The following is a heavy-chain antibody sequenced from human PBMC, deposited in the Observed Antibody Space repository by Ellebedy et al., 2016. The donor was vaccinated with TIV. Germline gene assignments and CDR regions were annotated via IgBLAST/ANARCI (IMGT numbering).Heavy chain of an antibody. V-gene: IGHV3-48*02. CDR3: ARERYYDNGETGGMDV. D-gene: IGHD3-22*01. Sequence: PGGSLRLSCAASGFTFSSYSMNWVRQAPGKGLEWVSYISSSSSTIYYADSVKGRFTISRDNAKNSLYLQMNSLRDEDTAVYYCARERYYDNGETGGMDVWGQGTTVTVSS. CDR2: ISSSSSTI. CDR1: GFTFSSYS. J-gene: IGHJ6*02.